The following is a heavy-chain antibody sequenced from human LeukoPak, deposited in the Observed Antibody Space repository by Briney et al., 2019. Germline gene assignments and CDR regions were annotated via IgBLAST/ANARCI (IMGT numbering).Heavy chain of an antibody. CDR3: ARHSYGGEAFGI. V-gene: IGHV3-23*01. D-gene: IGHD5-18*01. J-gene: IGHJ3*02. CDR1: GFTFSSYA. Sequence: GGSLRLSCAASGFTFSSYAITWVRQAPGKGLEWVSAVSSNGAKTYYADSVKGRFTISRDNYKNTLYLQMNSLRAEDTAMFYCARHSYGGEAFGIWGQGTMVTVSS. CDR2: VSSNGAKT.